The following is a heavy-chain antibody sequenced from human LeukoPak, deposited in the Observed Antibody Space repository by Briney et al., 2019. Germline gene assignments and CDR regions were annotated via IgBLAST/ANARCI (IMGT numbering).Heavy chain of an antibody. CDR3: ARGYSFDY. Sequence: GGSLRLSCAASGFTFSDYYMSWIRQAPGKGLEWVSAIGAKGTYYADSVEGRFTISRDNSRSTLYLQMSSLRADDTAVYYCARGYSFDYCGQGTLVTVSS. D-gene: IGHD3-22*01. CDR1: GFTFSDYY. CDR2: IGAKGT. V-gene: IGHV3-23*01. J-gene: IGHJ4*02.